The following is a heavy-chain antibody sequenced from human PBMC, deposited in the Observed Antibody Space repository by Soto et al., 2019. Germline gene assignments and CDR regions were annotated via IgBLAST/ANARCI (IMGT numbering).Heavy chain of an antibody. D-gene: IGHD2-8*01. Sequence: AGGSLRLSCAASGFTFSNYWMSWVRQAPGKGLEWVANIKQDGSEKYYVDSVKGRFTISRDNAKNSLYLQMNSLRDEDTAVYYCARSEMVYAIGYGMDVWGQGTTVTVSS. CDR2: IKQDGSEK. CDR3: ARSEMVYAIGYGMDV. V-gene: IGHV3-7*01. J-gene: IGHJ6*02. CDR1: GFTFSNYW.